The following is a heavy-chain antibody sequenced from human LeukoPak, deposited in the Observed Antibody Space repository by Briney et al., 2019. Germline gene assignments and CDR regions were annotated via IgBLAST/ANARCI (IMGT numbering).Heavy chain of an antibody. J-gene: IGHJ6*02. Sequence: GGSLRLSCAASGFTFSSYAMSWVRQAPGKGLEWVSAISGSGGSTYYADSVKGRFTISRDNSKNTLYLQMNSLRAEDTAVYYCAEEGPNSGYDWVVDYYYGMDVWGQGTTVTVSS. CDR2: ISGSGGST. CDR1: GFTFSSYA. D-gene: IGHD5-12*01. CDR3: AEEGPNSGYDWVVDYYYGMDV. V-gene: IGHV3-23*01.